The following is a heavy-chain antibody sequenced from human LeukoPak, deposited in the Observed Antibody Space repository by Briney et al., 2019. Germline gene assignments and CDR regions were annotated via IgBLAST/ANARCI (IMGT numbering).Heavy chain of an antibody. CDR2: MSHDGENQ. CDR3: AKELTYSGGLIDY. J-gene: IGHJ4*02. D-gene: IGHD1-26*01. CDR1: GFRFSSYG. Sequence: GGSLRLSCAASGFRFSSYGMHWVRQVPGKGLQWVAVMSHDGENQYHADSVKGRFTISRDNSKNTLYLQMNSLRVEDTAVYFCAKELTYSGGLIDYWGQGTLVTVSS. V-gene: IGHV3-30*18.